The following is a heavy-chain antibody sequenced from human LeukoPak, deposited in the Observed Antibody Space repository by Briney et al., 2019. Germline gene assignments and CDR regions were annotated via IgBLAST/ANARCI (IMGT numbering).Heavy chain of an antibody. Sequence: GGSLRLSCAASGFTFSSYWMSWVRQAPGKGLEGVANIKQDGSEKYYVDSVKGRFTISRDNAKNSLYLQMNSLRAEDTAVYYCAVAVAGTGDYFDYWGQGTLVTVSS. CDR1: GFTFSSYW. CDR2: IKQDGSEK. CDR3: AVAVAGTGDYFDY. D-gene: IGHD6-19*01. J-gene: IGHJ4*02. V-gene: IGHV3-7*01.